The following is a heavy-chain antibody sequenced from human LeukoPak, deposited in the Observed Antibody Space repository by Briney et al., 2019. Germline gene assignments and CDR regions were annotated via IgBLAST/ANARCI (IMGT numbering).Heavy chain of an antibody. CDR2: IYYSGST. CDR1: GGSISSYY. J-gene: IGHJ6*03. V-gene: IGHV4-59*01. Sequence: SETLSLTCTVSGGSISSYYWSWIRQPPGKGLEWIGYIYYSGSTNYNPSLKSRVTISVDTSKNQFSLKLSSVTAADTAVYYCARGLGYYYYYMDAWGKGTTVTVSS. CDR3: ARGLGYYYYYMDA. D-gene: IGHD3-16*01.